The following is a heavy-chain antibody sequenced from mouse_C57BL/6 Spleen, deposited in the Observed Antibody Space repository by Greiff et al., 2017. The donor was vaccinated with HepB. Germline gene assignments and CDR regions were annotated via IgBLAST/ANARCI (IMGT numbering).Heavy chain of an antibody. CDR2: IYPGDGDT. Sequence: QVQLQQSGAELVKPGASVKISCKASGYAFSSYWMNWVKQRPGKGLEWIGQIYPGDGDTNYNGTFKGKATLTADKSSSTAYMQLSSLTSEDSAVYFCARFHDYSNFYAMDYWGQGASVTVSS. J-gene: IGHJ4*01. D-gene: IGHD2-5*01. CDR3: ARFHDYSNFYAMDY. CDR1: GYAFSSYW. V-gene: IGHV1-80*01.